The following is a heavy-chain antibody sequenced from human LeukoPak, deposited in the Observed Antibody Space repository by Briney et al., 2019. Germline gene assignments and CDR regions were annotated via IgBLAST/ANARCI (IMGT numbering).Heavy chain of an antibody. CDR3: ARDAVGGLFDY. V-gene: IGHV4-59*01. D-gene: IGHD6-25*01. CDR1: GGSLSSYY. J-gene: IGHJ4*02. CDR2: IYYSGST. Sequence: SETLSLTCTVSGGSLSSYYWSWIRQPPGKGLEWIGYIYYSGSTNYNPSLKSRVTISVDTSKNQFSLKLSSVTAADTAVYYCARDAVGGLFDYWGQGTLVTVSS.